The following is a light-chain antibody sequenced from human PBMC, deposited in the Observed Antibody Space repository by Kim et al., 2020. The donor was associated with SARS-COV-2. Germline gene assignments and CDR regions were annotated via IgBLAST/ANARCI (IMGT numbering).Light chain of an antibody. Sequence: RVTISSTGSSANIGSRYDVNWYQQLPGQAPKLIIFANNNRPSGVPDRISASTSGTSASRAITGLQADDEGTYYCQSFDSGLSVRWVFGGGTKVTVL. CDR2: ANN. V-gene: IGLV1-40*01. CDR3: QSFDSGLSVRWV. J-gene: IGLJ3*02. CDR1: SANIGSRYD.